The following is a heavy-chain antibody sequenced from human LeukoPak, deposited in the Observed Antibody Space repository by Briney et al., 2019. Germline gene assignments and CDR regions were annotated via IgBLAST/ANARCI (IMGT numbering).Heavy chain of an antibody. CDR1: VESFSDYY. Sequence: SETLSLTCAVYVESFSDYYWSWIRHPPWKGLEWFGELNHSGSTNYNPSLKSRVTISVDTSKNQFFLKLNSVTAADTAVYYCARAYSSSGYNWFDPWGQGTLVTVSS. CDR2: LNHSGST. V-gene: IGHV4-34*01. J-gene: IGHJ5*02. CDR3: ARAYSSSGYNWFDP. D-gene: IGHD6-6*01.